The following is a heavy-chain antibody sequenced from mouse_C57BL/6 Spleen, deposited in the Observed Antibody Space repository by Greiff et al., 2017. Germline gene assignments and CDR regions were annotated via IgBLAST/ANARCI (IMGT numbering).Heavy chain of an antibody. D-gene: IGHD2-3*01. CDR3: ARWLLRAMDY. CDR2: IYPGDGDT. V-gene: IGHV1-80*01. J-gene: IGHJ4*01. CDR1: GYAFSSYW. Sequence: LVESGAELVKPGASVKISCKASGYAFSSYWMNWVKQRPGKGLEWIGQIYPGDGDTNYNGKFKGKATLTADKSSSTAYMQLSSLTSEDSAVYFCARWLLRAMDYWGQGTSVTVSS.